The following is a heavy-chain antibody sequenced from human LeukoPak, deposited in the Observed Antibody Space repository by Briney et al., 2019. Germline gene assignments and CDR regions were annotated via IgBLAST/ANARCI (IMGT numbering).Heavy chain of an antibody. J-gene: IGHJ3*02. CDR3: VRHNAARAFDI. Sequence: GGTLRLSCAAAGFTFSSFLRHWVLEAPGKGLVWVSRVSDAGSTRTYADSVKGRFTISSDNAKNTLYLQMNSLRPEDTSVYYCVRHNAARAFDIWGQGTMV. V-gene: IGHV3-74*03. CDR2: VSDAGSTR. D-gene: IGHD1-1*01. CDR1: GFTFSSFL.